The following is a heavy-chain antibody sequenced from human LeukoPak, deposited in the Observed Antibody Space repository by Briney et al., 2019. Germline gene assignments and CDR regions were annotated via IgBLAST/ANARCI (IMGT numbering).Heavy chain of an antibody. D-gene: IGHD3-3*01. CDR2: IYYSGST. CDR1: GGSISSSSYY. J-gene: IGHJ3*02. Sequence: SETLSLTCTVSGGSISSSSYYWGWIRRPPGKGLEWIGSIYYSGSTYYNPSLKSRVTISVDTSKNQFSLKLSSVTAADTAVYYCARSDTIFGVVIALGAFDIWGQGTMVTVSS. V-gene: IGHV4-39*01. CDR3: ARSDTIFGVVIALGAFDI.